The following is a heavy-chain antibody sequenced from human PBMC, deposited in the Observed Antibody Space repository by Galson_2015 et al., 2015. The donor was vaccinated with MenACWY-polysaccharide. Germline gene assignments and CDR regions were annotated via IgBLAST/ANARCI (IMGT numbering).Heavy chain of an antibody. CDR1: GFTFSSYS. CDR2: ISSSSSYI. D-gene: IGHD6-13*01. J-gene: IGHJ6*02. V-gene: IGHV3-21*01. CDR3: ARAEIAAADPLWYYYYYGMDV. Sequence: SLRLSCAASGFTFSSYSMNWVRQAPGKGLEWVSSISSSSSYIYYADSVKGRFTISRDNAKNSLYLQMNSLRAEDTAVYYCARAEIAAADPLWYYYYYGMDVWGQGTTVTVSS.